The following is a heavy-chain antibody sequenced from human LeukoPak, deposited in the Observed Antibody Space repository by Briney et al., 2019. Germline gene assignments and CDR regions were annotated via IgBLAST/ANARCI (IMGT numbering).Heavy chain of an antibody. D-gene: IGHD5-18*01. Sequence: GGSLRLSCAASGFTFSSYSMNWARQAPGKGLEWVSSISSSSSYIYYADSVKGRFTISRDNAKNSLYLQMNSLRAEDTAVYYCARVKLSEWIQLWLLDYWGQGTLVTVSS. V-gene: IGHV3-21*01. CDR3: ARVKLSEWIQLWLLDY. CDR2: ISSSSSYI. J-gene: IGHJ4*02. CDR1: GFTFSSYS.